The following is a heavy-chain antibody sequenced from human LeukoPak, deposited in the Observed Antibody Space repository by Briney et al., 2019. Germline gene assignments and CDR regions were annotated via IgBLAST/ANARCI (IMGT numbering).Heavy chain of an antibody. Sequence: GGSLRLSCAVSGFTVRDNYLNWVRQTPGGGLECVSVLYSGGAAYYADSVKGRFTISRDTSKNTLSLQMNSLRAEDTAVYYCARESGYCSSTGCYVHYFDYWGQGTLVTVSS. J-gene: IGHJ4*02. D-gene: IGHD2-2*01. CDR3: ARESGYCSSTGCYVHYFDY. CDR1: GFTVRDNY. CDR2: LYSGGAA. V-gene: IGHV3-53*01.